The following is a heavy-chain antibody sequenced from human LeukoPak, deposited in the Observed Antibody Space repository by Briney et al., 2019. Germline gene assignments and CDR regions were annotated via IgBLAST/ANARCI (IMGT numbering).Heavy chain of an antibody. Sequence: PGGSLRLSCAASGFTFSSNWMHWVRQAPGKGLVWGSRISGDGSRTDYADSVKGRFTISRDNRKNTLYLQMNSLRAEDTAVYHCARDEYRSRWLHPWGQGTLVTVTS. CDR2: ISGDGSRT. D-gene: IGHD5-24*01. CDR3: ARDEYRSRWLHP. J-gene: IGHJ5*02. CDR1: GFTFSSNW. V-gene: IGHV3-74*01.